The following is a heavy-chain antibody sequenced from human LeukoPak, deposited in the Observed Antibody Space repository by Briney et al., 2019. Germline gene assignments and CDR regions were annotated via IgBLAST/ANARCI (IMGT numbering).Heavy chain of an antibody. CDR1: GDSISSSTYY. CDR3: ARSYCSSSCYAVGAFDI. J-gene: IGHJ3*02. V-gene: IGHV4-39*01. CDR2: IHYSGST. Sequence: PSETLSLTWTVSGDSISSSTYYWGWIRQPPGKGRQWMGSIHYSGSTYYNPSLKSRVTISVDMSKNQFSLKLSSVTAADTAVYYCARSYCSSSCYAVGAFDIWGQGTVVTVSS. D-gene: IGHD2-2*01.